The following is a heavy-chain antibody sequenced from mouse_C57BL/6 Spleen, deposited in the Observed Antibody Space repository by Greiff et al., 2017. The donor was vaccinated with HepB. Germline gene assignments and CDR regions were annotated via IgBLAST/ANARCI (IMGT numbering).Heavy chain of an antibody. Sequence: EVQWVESGGGLVKPGGSLKLSCAASGFTFSSYAMSWVRQTPEKRLEWVATISDGGSYTYYPDNVKGRFTISRDNAKNNLYLQMSHLKSEDTAMYYCARGVGPRVTTGTWFAYWGQGTLVTVSA. V-gene: IGHV5-4*01. CDR3: ARGVGPRVTTGTWFAY. CDR2: ISDGGSYT. J-gene: IGHJ3*01. CDR1: GFTFSSYA. D-gene: IGHD2-2*01.